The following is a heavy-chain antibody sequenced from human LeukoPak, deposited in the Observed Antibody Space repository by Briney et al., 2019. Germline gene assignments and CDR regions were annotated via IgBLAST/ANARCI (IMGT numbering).Heavy chain of an antibody. V-gene: IGHV3-30*18. CDR3: AKGEGGDSGWYGDY. J-gene: IGHJ4*02. D-gene: IGHD6-19*01. CDR1: GFTFSNYA. Sequence: PGGSLRLSCAASGFTFSNYAMHWVRQAPGKGLEWVAVISYDGIDKYYADSVKGRFTISRDNSKNTLFLQMNSLRAEDTAMYYCAKGEGGDSGWYGDYWGQGTLVTASS. CDR2: ISYDGIDK.